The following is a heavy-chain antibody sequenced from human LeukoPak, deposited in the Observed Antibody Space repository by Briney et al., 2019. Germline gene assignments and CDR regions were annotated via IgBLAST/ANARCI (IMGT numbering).Heavy chain of an antibody. D-gene: IGHD3-3*01. CDR1: GYTFSSYA. CDR3: AIHGGGTIRIEAFDV. V-gene: IGHV3-30*04. CDR2: ISYDGSNK. Sequence: SCKASGYTFSSYAMHWVRQAPGKGLEWVAVISYDGSNKYYADSVKGRFTISRDNSKNTLYLQMNSLRDEDTALYYCAIHGGGTIRIEAFDVWGQGTMVTISS. J-gene: IGHJ3*01.